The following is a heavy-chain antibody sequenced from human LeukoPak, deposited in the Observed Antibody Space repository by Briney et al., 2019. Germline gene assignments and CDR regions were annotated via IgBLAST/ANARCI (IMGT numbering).Heavy chain of an antibody. D-gene: IGHD6-19*01. Sequence: SETLSLTCTVSGGSISSGGHYWSWIRQPPGKGLEWIGYIYHSGSTYYNPSLKSRVTISVDTSKNQFSLKLSSVTAADTAVYYCARDSSGWYRAFDIWGQGTMVTVSS. J-gene: IGHJ3*02. CDR3: ARDSSGWYRAFDI. V-gene: IGHV4-30-2*01. CDR2: IYHSGST. CDR1: GGSISSGGHY.